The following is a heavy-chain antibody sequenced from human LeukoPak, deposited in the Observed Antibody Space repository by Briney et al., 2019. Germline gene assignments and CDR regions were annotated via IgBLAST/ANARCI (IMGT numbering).Heavy chain of an antibody. J-gene: IGHJ3*02. CDR2: IYYTGST. CDR3: ARLYDILSGYDAFAI. CDR1: GGSISTYY. V-gene: IGHV4-59*08. Sequence: SETLSLTCTVSGGSISTYYWSWIRQSPGKGLEWIGYIYYTGSTNYNPSLESRVTISVDTSKNQFSLKLSSVTAADTAVYYCARLYDILSGYDAFAIWGQGTMVTVSS. D-gene: IGHD3-9*01.